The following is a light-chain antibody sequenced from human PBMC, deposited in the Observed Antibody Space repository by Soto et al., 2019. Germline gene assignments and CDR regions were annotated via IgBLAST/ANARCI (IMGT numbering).Light chain of an antibody. Sequence: QSALTQPDSVSGSPGQSIAISCTGTSSDIGTYNLVSWYQHHPGKAPKAMIYENNKRPAGISNRFSGSKSGNTASLTISGLQAEDEAVYYCCSYAGGSSLVFGGGTQLTVL. CDR1: SSDIGTYNL. CDR3: CSYAGGSSLV. J-gene: IGLJ2*01. CDR2: ENN. V-gene: IGLV2-23*01.